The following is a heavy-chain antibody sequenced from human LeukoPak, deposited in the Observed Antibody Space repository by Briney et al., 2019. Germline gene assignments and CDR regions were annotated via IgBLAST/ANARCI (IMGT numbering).Heavy chain of an antibody. V-gene: IGHV5-51*01. J-gene: IGHJ3*01. CDR2: IYPGDSDT. Sequence: GESLKISCKGSGYGFTGYWIGWVRQMPGKGLEWMGIIYPGDSDTIYSPSFQGHVTISADKSSSTAYLEWSSLKASDTAMYYCARDRDGYNLDFWGQGTMVTVSS. D-gene: IGHD5-24*01. CDR1: GYGFTGYW. CDR3: ARDRDGYNLDF.